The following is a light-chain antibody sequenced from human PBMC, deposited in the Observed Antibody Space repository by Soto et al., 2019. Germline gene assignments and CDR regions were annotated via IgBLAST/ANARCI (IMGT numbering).Light chain of an antibody. CDR1: SSDVGSYNL. CDR2: EVS. J-gene: IGLJ1*01. Sequence: QSVLTQPASVSGSPGQSITISCTGTSSDVGSYNLVSWYQQHPGKAPKLMIYEVSKRPSGVSNRFSGSKSGNTASLTISGLQAEDEADYYCCSYAGSSTHYVFGTGTKVTV. V-gene: IGLV2-23*02. CDR3: CSYAGSSTHYV.